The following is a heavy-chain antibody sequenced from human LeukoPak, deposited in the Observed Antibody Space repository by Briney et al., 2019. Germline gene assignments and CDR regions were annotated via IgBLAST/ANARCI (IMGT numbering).Heavy chain of an antibody. V-gene: IGHV4-59*01. Sequence: SETLSLTCTVSGGSISSYYWSWIRQPPGKGLEWIGYIYYSGSTNYHPSLKSRVTISVDTSKYQFSLKLSSVTAADTAVYYCARDRGDFWSGYYSHYFDYWGQGTLVTVSS. J-gene: IGHJ4*02. CDR1: GGSISSYY. CDR2: IYYSGST. D-gene: IGHD3-3*01. CDR3: ARDRGDFWSGYYSHYFDY.